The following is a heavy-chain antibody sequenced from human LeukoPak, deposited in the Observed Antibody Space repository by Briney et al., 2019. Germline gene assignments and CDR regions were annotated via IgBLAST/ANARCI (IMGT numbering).Heavy chain of an antibody. Sequence: EASVKVSCKASGGTFSSYAISWVRQAPGQGLEWMGGIIPIFGTANYAQKFQGRVTITADESTSTAYMELSRLRSEDTAVYYCASYYGSGWDFDYWGQGTLVTVSS. CDR3: ASYYGSGWDFDY. CDR2: IIPIFGTA. J-gene: IGHJ4*02. V-gene: IGHV1-69*01. CDR1: GGTFSSYA. D-gene: IGHD6-19*01.